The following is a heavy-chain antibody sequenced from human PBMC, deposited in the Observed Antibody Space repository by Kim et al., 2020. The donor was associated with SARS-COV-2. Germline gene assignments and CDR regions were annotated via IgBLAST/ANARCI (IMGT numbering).Heavy chain of an antibody. V-gene: IGHV3-33*01. CDR2: IWYDGSNK. CDR1: GFTFSSYG. D-gene: IGHD5-18*01. Sequence: GGSLRLSCAASGFTFSSYGMHWVRQAPGKGLEWVAVIWYDGSNKYYADSVKGRFTISRDNSKNTLYLQMNSLRAEDTAVYYCARDRGYSYGYEGGYYYYGMDVWGQGTTVTVSS. J-gene: IGHJ6*02. CDR3: ARDRGYSYGYEGGYYYYGMDV.